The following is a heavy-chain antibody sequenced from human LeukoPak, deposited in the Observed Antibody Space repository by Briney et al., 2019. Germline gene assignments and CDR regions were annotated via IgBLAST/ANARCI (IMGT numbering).Heavy chain of an antibody. CDR3: ARNTNWFDP. CDR1: GRSISSYY. Sequence: PSETLSLTCTVSGRSISSYYWSWIRQPPGKGLEWIGYIYYSGSTNYNPSLMSRVTISVDASKNQFSLKLSSVTAADTAVYYCARNTNWFDPWGQGTLVTVSS. J-gene: IGHJ5*02. CDR2: IYYSGST. V-gene: IGHV4-59*01. D-gene: IGHD1/OR15-1a*01.